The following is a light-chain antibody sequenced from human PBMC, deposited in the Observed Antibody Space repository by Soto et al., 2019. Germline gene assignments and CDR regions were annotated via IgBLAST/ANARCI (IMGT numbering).Light chain of an antibody. CDR1: NIGSKP. J-gene: IGLJ1*01. CDR3: QVWDSSSESNV. Sequence: YELTQPPSVSVAPGQTARITCRGDNIGSKPVHWFQQKPGQAPVLVVYDDRDRPSGIPERFSGSNSGNTATLTVSRVEAGDEADYYCQVWDSSSESNVFGHGTMVTV. CDR2: DDR. V-gene: IGLV3-21*02.